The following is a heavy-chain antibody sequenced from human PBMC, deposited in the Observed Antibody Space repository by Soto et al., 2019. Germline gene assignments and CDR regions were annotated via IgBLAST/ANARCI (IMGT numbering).Heavy chain of an antibody. CDR1: GDSVSSGDSY. Sequence: SETLSLTCTVSGDSVSSGDSYWNWIRQHPGKGLEWIGYIYSSAYTYYNPSLQSRVTISVDTSKNQFSLNLTSVTAADTAVYYCARDQYSSTHFFDYWGQGTLVTVSS. V-gene: IGHV4-31*03. CDR3: ARDQYSSTHFFDY. D-gene: IGHD6-13*01. CDR2: IYSSAYT. J-gene: IGHJ4*02.